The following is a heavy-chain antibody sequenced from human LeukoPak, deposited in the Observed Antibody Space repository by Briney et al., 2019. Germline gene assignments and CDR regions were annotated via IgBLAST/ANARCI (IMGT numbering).Heavy chain of an antibody. CDR1: GFTFSSYG. CDR2: IRYDGSNK. D-gene: IGHD1-14*01. J-gene: IGHJ5*02. CDR3: ARTPNLGHQFDP. Sequence: GGSLRLSCAASGFTFSSYGMHWVRQAPGKGLEWVAFIRYDGSNKYYADSVKGRFTISRDNAKNSLYLQMNSLRAEDTAVYYCARTPNLGHQFDPWGQGTLVTVSS. V-gene: IGHV3-33*08.